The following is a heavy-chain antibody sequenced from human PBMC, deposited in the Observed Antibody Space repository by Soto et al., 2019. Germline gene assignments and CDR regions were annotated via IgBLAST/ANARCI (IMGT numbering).Heavy chain of an antibody. CDR3: AASLFIYFSSPSCQKSPSYYYYGRDV. V-gene: IGHV1-18*01. CDR2: ISAYNGNT. Sequence: ASVKVSCKASGYTFTSYGISWVRQAPGQGLEWMGWISAYNGNTNYAQKLQGRVTMTTDTSTSTAYMELRSLRSDDTAVYYCAASLFIYFSSPSCQKSPSYYYYGRDVGGQGTTVTSS. J-gene: IGHJ6*02. CDR1: GYTFTSYG. D-gene: IGHD2-2*01.